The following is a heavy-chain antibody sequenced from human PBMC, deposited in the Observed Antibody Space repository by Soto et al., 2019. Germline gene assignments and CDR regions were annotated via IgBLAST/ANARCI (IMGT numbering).Heavy chain of an antibody. CDR2: INAGNGNT. D-gene: IGHD3-22*01. V-gene: IGHV1-3*01. CDR1: GYTFTSYA. J-gene: IGHJ4*02. CDR3: ARASDSSGYAHY. Sequence: ASVKVSCKASGYTFTSYAMHWVRQAPGQRLEWMGWINAGNGNTKYSQKFQGRVTITRDTSASTAYMELSSLRSEDTAVCYCARASDSSGYAHYWGQGTLVTVSS.